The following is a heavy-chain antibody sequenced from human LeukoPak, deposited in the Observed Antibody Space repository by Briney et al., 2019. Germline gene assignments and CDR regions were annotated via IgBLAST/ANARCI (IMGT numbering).Heavy chain of an antibody. CDR3: ARHGGIDDVFHI. Sequence: SETLSLTCSVSGGSISSSSYNWGWLRQPPGKGLEWIGSISYSGTTYYKPSLRSRVTISVDTSKNQISLKLTFVAAADTALYYCARHGGIDDVFHIWGQGTVVTVSS. V-gene: IGHV4-39*01. D-gene: IGHD6-13*01. CDR1: GGSISSSSYN. J-gene: IGHJ3*02. CDR2: ISYSGTT.